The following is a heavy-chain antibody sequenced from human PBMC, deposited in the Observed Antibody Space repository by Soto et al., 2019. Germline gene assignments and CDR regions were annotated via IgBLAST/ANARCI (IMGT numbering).Heavy chain of an antibody. V-gene: IGHV1-69*13. CDR3: AGPTYYYDSSGYFDAFDI. CDR1: GGTFSIYA. CDR2: IIPIFGTA. Sequence: SVKVSCKASGGTFSIYAIIWVRQAPGQGLEWMGGIIPIFGTANYAQKFQGRVTITADESTSTAYMELSSLRSEDTAVYYCAGPTYYYDSSGYFDAFDIWGQGTMVTVSS. J-gene: IGHJ3*02. D-gene: IGHD3-22*01.